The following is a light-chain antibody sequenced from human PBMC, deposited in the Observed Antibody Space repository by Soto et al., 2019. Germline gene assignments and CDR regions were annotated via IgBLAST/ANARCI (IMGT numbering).Light chain of an antibody. J-gene: IGKJ1*01. V-gene: IGKV1-27*01. Sequence: DIQMTQSPSSLSASVGDRVTITCRASQGIRNYLAWYQQKPGEAPKLLIYAASTLQSGVPTRFSGSGSGKDLNLTISRLQPEDVATYYCQKYHSAPWTGGQGPNVEIK. CDR1: QGIRNY. CDR3: QKYHSAPWT. CDR2: AAS.